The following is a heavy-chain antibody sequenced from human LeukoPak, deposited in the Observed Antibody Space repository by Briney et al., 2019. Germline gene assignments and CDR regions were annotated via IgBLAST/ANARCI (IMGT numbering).Heavy chain of an antibody. CDR1: GFTFSSDS. Sequence: PGGSLRLSCAASGFTFSSDSMNWVRQAPGKGLEWVSYISSSSSTIYYADSVKGRFTISRDNAKNSLYLQMNSLRAEDTAVYYCAGIPLDFWSGYPIGSWGQGTLVTVSS. CDR2: ISSSSSTI. J-gene: IGHJ5*02. V-gene: IGHV3-48*01. CDR3: AGIPLDFWSGYPIGS. D-gene: IGHD3-3*01.